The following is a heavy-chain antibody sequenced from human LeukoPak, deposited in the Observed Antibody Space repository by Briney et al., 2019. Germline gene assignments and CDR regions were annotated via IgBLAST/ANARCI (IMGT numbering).Heavy chain of an antibody. Sequence: SETLSLTCTVSGGSISSYYWSWIRQPPGKGLEWIGYIYYSGSTNYNPSLKSRVTISVDTSKNQFSLKLSSATAADTAVYYCARDPGYSSSWYWFDPWGQGTLVTVSS. D-gene: IGHD6-13*01. J-gene: IGHJ5*02. CDR3: ARDPGYSSSWYWFDP. CDR2: IYYSGST. V-gene: IGHV4-59*01. CDR1: GGSISSYY.